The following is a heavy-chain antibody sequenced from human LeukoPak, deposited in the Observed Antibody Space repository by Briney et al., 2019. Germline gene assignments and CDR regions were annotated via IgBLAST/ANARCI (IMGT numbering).Heavy chain of an antibody. D-gene: IGHD3-22*01. V-gene: IGHV4-59*11. CDR1: GGSISSHY. CDR3: ARDKHYYDSSGYYEGAWFDP. Sequence: SETLSLTCTVSGGSISSHYWSWIRQPPGKGLEWIGYIYYSGSTNYNPSLKSRVTISVDTSKNQFSLKLSSVTAADTAVYYCARDKHYYDSSGYYEGAWFDPWGQGTLVTVSS. J-gene: IGHJ5*02. CDR2: IYYSGST.